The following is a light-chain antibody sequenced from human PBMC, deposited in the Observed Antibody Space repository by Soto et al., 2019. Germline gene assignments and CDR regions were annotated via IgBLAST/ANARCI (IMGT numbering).Light chain of an antibody. Sequence: QSALTQPASVSGSPGQSITISCTGTSSDVRGYNYVSWYQQHPGKAPKLMIYEVSNRPSGVSNRFSGSKSGNTASLTISGLQAEDEADYYCSSYSSSNTLGVFGTGTKLTVL. CDR3: SSYSSSNTLGV. CDR1: SSDVRGYNY. CDR2: EVS. V-gene: IGLV2-14*01. J-gene: IGLJ1*01.